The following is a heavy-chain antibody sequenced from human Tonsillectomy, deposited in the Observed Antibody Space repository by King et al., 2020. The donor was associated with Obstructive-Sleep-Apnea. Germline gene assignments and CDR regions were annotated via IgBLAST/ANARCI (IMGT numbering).Heavy chain of an antibody. Sequence: VQLVESGGGVVQPGRSLRLSCAASGFTFSTYGMHWVRQAPGKGLEWVAVIWYDGSNKYYADSVKGRFTISRDKSKNTLYLQMNSLRAEDTAVYYCASAWCVKDSSSCSFDYWGQGTLVTVSS. D-gene: IGHD6-13*01. CDR2: IWYDGSNK. J-gene: IGHJ4*02. CDR3: ASAWCVKDSSSCSFDY. V-gene: IGHV3-33*01. CDR1: GFTFSTYG.